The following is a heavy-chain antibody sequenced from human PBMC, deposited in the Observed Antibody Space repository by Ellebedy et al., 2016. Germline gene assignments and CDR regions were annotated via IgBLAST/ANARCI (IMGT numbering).Heavy chain of an antibody. J-gene: IGHJ4*02. D-gene: IGHD6-19*01. V-gene: IGHV7-4-1*02. Sequence: ASVKVSCKASGYTFTSYAMNWVRQAPGQGLEWMGWINTNTGNPTYAQGFTGRFVFSLDTSVSTAYLQISSLKAEDTAVYYCARDLEVVAATEDGNYWGQGTLVTVSS. CDR1: GYTFTSYA. CDR3: ARDLEVVAATEDGNY. CDR2: INTNTGNP.